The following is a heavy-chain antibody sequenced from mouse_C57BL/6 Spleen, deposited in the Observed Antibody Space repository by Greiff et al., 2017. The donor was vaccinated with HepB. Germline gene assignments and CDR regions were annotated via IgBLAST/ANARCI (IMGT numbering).Heavy chain of an antibody. CDR3: ASLDSSWFAY. D-gene: IGHD3-2*01. CDR1: GFTFSSYG. J-gene: IGHJ3*01. V-gene: IGHV5-6*01. Sequence: EVQLVESGGDLVKPGGSLKLSCAASGFTFSSYGMSWVRQTPDKRLEWVATISSGGSYTYYPDSVKGRFTISRDNAKNTLYLQMSSLKSEDTAMYYCASLDSSWFAYWGQGTLVTVSA. CDR2: ISSGGSYT.